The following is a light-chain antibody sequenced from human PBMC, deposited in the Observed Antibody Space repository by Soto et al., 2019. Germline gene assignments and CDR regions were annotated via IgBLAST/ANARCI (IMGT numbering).Light chain of an antibody. V-gene: IGKV1-5*03. CDR2: EGS. CDR3: QQYNGYSESYT. J-gene: IGKJ2*01. CDR1: QSINTW. Sequence: DIQMTQSPSTLSASVGDRVTITCRASQSINTWLAWYQQKPGEAPKLLIYEGSTLERGVPSRFSGSGSGTEFTHTISSMQPDDFATFFCQQYNGYSESYTLGQGTKLEIQ.